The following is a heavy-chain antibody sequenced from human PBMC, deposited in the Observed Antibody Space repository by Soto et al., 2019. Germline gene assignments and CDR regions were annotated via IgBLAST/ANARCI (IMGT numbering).Heavy chain of an antibody. CDR1: GGSISSYY. CDR2: IYYSGST. J-gene: IGHJ6*03. CDR3: ARGKYGDYYYYCYMYV. Sequence: SETLSLTCTVPGGSISSYYWSWIRQPPGKGLEWIGYIYYSGSTNYNPSLKSRVTISVDTSKNPFSLKLSSVTAADTAVYYCARGKYGDYYYYCYMYVWGKGTTVTVSS. V-gene: IGHV4-59*01. D-gene: IGHD4-17*01.